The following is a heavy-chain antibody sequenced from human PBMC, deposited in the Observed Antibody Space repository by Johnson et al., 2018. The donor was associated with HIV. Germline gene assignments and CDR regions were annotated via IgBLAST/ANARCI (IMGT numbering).Heavy chain of an antibody. CDR1: GFTFSSYG. CDR2: ISYDGSNK. D-gene: IGHD3-22*01. V-gene: IGHV3-30*03. Sequence: QVQLVESGGGVVQPGRSLRLSCAASGFTFSSYGMHWVRQAPGKGLEWVAVISYDGSNKYYADSVKGRFTISRDNYKNTLYLQMNSLRAEDTAVYYCAREAHYYDSSGLKRGAFDIWGQGTMVTVSS. J-gene: IGHJ3*02. CDR3: AREAHYYDSSGLKRGAFDI.